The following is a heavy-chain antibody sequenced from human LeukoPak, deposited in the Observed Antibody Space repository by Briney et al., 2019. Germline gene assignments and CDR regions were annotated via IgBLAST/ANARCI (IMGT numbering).Heavy chain of an antibody. D-gene: IGHD2-15*01. CDR1: GYTFTSYY. CDR2: INPSGGST. Sequence: GASVKVSCKASGYTFTSYYMHWVRQAPGQGLEWMVIINPSGGSTNYTQKLQDRVTMTRNTSISTAYMELSSLRSEDAAVYYCARPLYSYFDIWGQGTLLTVSS. J-gene: IGHJ3*02. V-gene: IGHV1-46*01. CDR3: ARPLYSYFDI.